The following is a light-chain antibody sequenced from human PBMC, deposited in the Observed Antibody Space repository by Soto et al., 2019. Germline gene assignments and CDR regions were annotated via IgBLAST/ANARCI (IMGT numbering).Light chain of an antibody. Sequence: EIVLTQSPGTLSLSPGERATLSFMASQGVSSTYLAWYQQRLGQAPRLLIFGASSRATGIPDRFSGSGSGTDFTLSISRLEPEDFAVYYCQLYGNSPPMYTFGQGTKVDIK. V-gene: IGKV3-20*01. J-gene: IGKJ2*01. CDR2: GAS. CDR3: QLYGNSPPMYT. CDR1: QGVSSTY.